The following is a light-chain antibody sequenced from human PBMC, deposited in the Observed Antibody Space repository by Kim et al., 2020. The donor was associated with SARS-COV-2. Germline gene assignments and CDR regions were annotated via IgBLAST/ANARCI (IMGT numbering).Light chain of an antibody. CDR3: LLFYGYAQMV. J-gene: IGLJ2*01. Sequence: GGTGPPTCASRHGAITSGHYPNWFQQKPGQPPRALIYSTNNKHSWTPARFSGSLLGGKAALTLSAVQPEDEAEYYCLLFYGYAQMVFGGGTQLTVL. CDR1: HGAITSGHY. V-gene: IGLV7-43*01. CDR2: STN.